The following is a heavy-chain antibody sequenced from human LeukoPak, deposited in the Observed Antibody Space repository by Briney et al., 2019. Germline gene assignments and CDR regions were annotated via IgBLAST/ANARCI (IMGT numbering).Heavy chain of an antibody. D-gene: IGHD6-13*01. CDR2: INHSGST. V-gene: IGHV4-34*01. CDR1: GGSFSGYY. Sequence: PSETLSLTCAVYGGSFSGYYWSWIRQPPGKGLEWIGEINHSGSTNYNPSLKSRVTISVDTSKNQFSLKLSSVTAADTPVYYCARGWPGYSSCESWNWFDPWGQGTLVTVSS. CDR3: ARGWPGYSSCESWNWFDP. J-gene: IGHJ5*02.